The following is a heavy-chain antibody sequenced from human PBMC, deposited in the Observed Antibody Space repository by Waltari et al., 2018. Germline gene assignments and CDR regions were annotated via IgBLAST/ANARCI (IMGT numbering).Heavy chain of an antibody. CDR2: INHSGRT. Sequence: QVQLQQWRAGLLKPSETLSLTCAVYGGSFSSYYWTWIRQPPGKGLEWIGEINHSGRTNYNPSLESRVTISIDTSKNQFSLKLTSVTAADTAVYFCAGQTQLLVPLTSWGLGTLVTVSS. CDR3: AGQTQLLVPLTS. CDR1: GGSFSSYY. D-gene: IGHD6-19*01. J-gene: IGHJ5*02. V-gene: IGHV4-34*01.